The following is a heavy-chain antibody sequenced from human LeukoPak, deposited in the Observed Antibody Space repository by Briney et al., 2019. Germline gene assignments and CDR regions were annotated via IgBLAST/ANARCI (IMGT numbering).Heavy chain of an antibody. CDR3: AREREIAVAGTAPFDY. V-gene: IGHV4-61*02. Sequence: KPSQTLSLTCSVSGDSISSATHYWSWIRQPAGKGLEWIGRVYTTGSTNYNPSLKSRVSISVDTSKNQFFLNVTSVTAADTAVYYCAREREIAVAGTAPFDYWGQGTLVTVSS. CDR2: VYTTGST. D-gene: IGHD6-19*01. CDR1: GDSISSATHY. J-gene: IGHJ4*02.